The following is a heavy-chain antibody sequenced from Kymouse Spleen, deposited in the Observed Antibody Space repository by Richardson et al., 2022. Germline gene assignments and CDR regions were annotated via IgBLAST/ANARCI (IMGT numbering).Heavy chain of an antibody. CDR1: GFTFDDYA. CDR2: ISWNSGSI. J-gene: IGHJ6*02. D-gene: IGHD6-19*01. CDR3: AKDGSSIAVAGPNYYYYGMDV. Sequence: EVQLVESGGGLVQPGRSLRLSCAASGFTFDDYAMHWVRQAPGKGLEWVSGISWNSGSIGYADSVKGRFTISRDNAKNSLYLQMNSLRAEDTALYYCAKDGSSIAVAGPNYYYYGMDVWGQGTTVTVSS. V-gene: IGHV3-9*01.